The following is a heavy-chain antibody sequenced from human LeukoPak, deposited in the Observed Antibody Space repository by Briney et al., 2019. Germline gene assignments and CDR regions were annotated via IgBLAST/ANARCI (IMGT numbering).Heavy chain of an antibody. D-gene: IGHD3-22*01. J-gene: IGHJ3*02. CDR3: AKDYYYDSSGYYYGDAFDI. CDR1: GFTFSSYE. Sequence: GGSLRLSCAASGFTFSSYEMNWVRQAPGKGLEWVSYISSSGSTIYYADSVKGRFTISRDSSKNILYLQVNSLRAGDTAVYYCAKDYYYDSSGYYYGDAFDIWGQGTMVTVSS. CDR2: ISSSGSTI. V-gene: IGHV3-48*03.